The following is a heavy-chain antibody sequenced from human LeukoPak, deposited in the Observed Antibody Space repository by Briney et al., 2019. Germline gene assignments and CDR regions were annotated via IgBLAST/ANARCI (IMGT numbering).Heavy chain of an antibody. D-gene: IGHD3-22*01. Sequence: LSLACAVYGGSFSGYYWSWIRQPPGKGLEWVSYISSSSSTIYYADSVKGRFTISRDNAKNSLYLQMNSLRDEDTAVYYCAREIYYYDSSGYTYYFDYWGQGTLVTVSS. V-gene: IGHV3-11*04. CDR1: GGSFSGYY. CDR2: ISSSSSTI. J-gene: IGHJ4*02. CDR3: AREIYYYDSSGYTYYFDY.